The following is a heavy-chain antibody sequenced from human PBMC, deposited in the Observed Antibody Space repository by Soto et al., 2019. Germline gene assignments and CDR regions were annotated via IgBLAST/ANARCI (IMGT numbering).Heavy chain of an antibody. J-gene: IGHJ4*02. CDR2: IYHSGST. CDR1: SGSISSSNL. CDR3: ARASRYCSSTSCYDGYFDY. V-gene: IGHV4-4*02. D-gene: IGHD2-2*01. Sequence: PSETLSLTCAVSSGSISSSNLWSWVRQPPGKGLEWIGEIYHSGSTNYNPSLKSRVTISVDKSKNQFSLKLSSVTAADTAVYYCARASRYCSSTSCYDGYFDYWGQGTLVTVSS.